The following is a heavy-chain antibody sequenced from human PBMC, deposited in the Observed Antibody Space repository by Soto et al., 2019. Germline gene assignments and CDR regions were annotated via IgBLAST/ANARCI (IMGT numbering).Heavy chain of an antibody. CDR2: ISSSSSYI. Sequence: GGSLRLSCAASGFTFSSYNMNWVRQAPGKGLEWVSSISSSSSYIYYADSVKGRLTISRDNAKNSLYLQMNSLRAEDTAVYYCARDEGLWTAYYYYGMDVWGQGTTVTVS. D-gene: IGHD5-18*01. V-gene: IGHV3-21*01. CDR1: GFTFSSYN. J-gene: IGHJ6*02. CDR3: ARDEGLWTAYYYYGMDV.